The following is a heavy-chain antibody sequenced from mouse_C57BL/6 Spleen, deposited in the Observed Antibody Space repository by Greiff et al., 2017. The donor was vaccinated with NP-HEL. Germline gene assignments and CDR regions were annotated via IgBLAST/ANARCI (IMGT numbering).Heavy chain of an antibody. CDR3: TRGDYGSSPWFAY. CDR2: IYPGNSDT. CDR1: GYTFTSYW. Sequence: VQLQQSGTVLARPGASVKMSCKTSGYTFTSYWMHWVKQRPGQGLEWIGAIYPGNSDTSYNQKFKGKAKLTAVTSASTAYMELSSLTNEDSAVYYCTRGDYGSSPWFAYWGQGTLVTVSA. V-gene: IGHV1-5*01. J-gene: IGHJ3*01. D-gene: IGHD1-1*01.